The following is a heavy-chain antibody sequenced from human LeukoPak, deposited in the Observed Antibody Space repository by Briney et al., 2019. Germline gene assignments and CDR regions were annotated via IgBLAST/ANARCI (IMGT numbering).Heavy chain of an antibody. CDR2: IYTSGST. CDR3: ARDLGYNWNDEAHYYYYGMDV. D-gene: IGHD1-1*01. V-gene: IGHV4-4*07. J-gene: IGHJ6*02. Sequence: SETLSLTCTVSGGSISSYYWSWIRQPAGKGLEWIGRIYTSGSTNYNPSLKSRVTMSVDTPKNQFSLKLSSVTAADTAVYYCARDLGYNWNDEAHYYYYGMDVWGQGTTVTVSS. CDR1: GGSISSYY.